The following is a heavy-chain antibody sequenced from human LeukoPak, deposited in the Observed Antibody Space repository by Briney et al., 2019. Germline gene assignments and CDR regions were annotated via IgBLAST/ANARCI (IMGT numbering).Heavy chain of an antibody. D-gene: IGHD4-17*01. CDR1: GDSISSGSPY. J-gene: IGHJ4*02. CDR3: ARTKNDYGDYYFDY. CDR2: IYTSGNT. V-gene: IGHV4-61*02. Sequence: PSQTLSLTCTVSGDSISSGSPYWSWIRQPAGKGLEYIGRIYTSGNTNYNPSLKSRVTMSVDTSKNQFSLKLSSVTAADTAMYYCARTKNDYGDYYFDYWGQGTLVTVSS.